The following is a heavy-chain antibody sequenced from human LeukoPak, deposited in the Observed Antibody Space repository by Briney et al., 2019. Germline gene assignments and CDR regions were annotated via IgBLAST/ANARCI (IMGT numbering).Heavy chain of an antibody. CDR1: GFTFSSYA. CDR2: ISGSGGST. V-gene: IGHV3-23*01. CDR3: ARAHTYCSGGSCTYYYYGMDV. D-gene: IGHD2-15*01. Sequence: GGSLRLSCAASGFTFSSYAMSWVRQAPGKGLEWVSAISGSGGSTYYADSVKGRFTISRDNAKNTLYLQMNSLRAEDTAVYYCARAHTYCSGGSCTYYYYGMDVWGQGTTVTVSS. J-gene: IGHJ6*02.